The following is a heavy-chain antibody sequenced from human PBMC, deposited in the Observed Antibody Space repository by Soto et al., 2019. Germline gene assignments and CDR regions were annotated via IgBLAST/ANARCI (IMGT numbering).Heavy chain of an antibody. CDR1: GYSFTSYW. CDR3: ATPGVQGTYYYGMNF. V-gene: IGHV5-51*01. CDR2: IYPGDSDT. D-gene: IGHD3-10*01. J-gene: IGHJ6*02. Sequence: PGESLKMSCKGSGYSFTSYWLGWVRQMPGKGLEWMGIIYPGDSDTRYSPSFQCQVTISADRSIRTAYLQWSSLKASDTAMYYCATPGVQGTYYYGMNFLGQRTTVTVSS.